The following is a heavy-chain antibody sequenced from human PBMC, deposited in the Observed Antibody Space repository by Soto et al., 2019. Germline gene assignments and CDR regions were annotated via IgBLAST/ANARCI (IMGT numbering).Heavy chain of an antibody. V-gene: IGHV1-69*01. Sequence: QVQLVQSGAEVKKPGSSVKVSCKASGGTFSSYAISWVRQAPGQGLEWMGGIIPIFGTANYAQKFQGRVTITANESTSTAYMELSSLRSEDTAVYYCARGDYGGNSLYYYGMDVWGQGITVTVSS. J-gene: IGHJ6*02. CDR1: GGTFSSYA. CDR3: ARGDYGGNSLYYYGMDV. CDR2: IIPIFGTA. D-gene: IGHD4-17*01.